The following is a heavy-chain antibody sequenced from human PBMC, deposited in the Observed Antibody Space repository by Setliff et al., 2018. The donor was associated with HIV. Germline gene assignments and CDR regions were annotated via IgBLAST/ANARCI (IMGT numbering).Heavy chain of an antibody. D-gene: IGHD3-3*01. CDR2: ISIGSGGAI. V-gene: IGHV3-21*01. CDR1: GFTFSSYG. CDR3: ARDYLYYNLYNGSPVYGMDV. Sequence: GGSLRLSCAASGFTFSSYGMSWVRQAPGKGLEWVSSISIGSGGAIDYADSVQGRFTISRDNSKNSLYLQMNILRVEDTAVYYCARDYLYYNLYNGSPVYGMDVWGQGTTVTVSS. J-gene: IGHJ6*02.